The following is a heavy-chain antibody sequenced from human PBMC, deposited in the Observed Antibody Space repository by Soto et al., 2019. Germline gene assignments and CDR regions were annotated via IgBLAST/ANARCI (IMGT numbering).Heavy chain of an antibody. Sequence: GGSLRLSCAASGFTFSSYGMHWVRQAPGKGLEWVAVISYDGSNKYYADSVKGRFTISRDNAKNSLYLQMNSLRAEDTAVYYCAREGRRNYDFWSGSDGMDVWGQGTTVTVSS. J-gene: IGHJ6*02. CDR1: GFTFSSYG. V-gene: IGHV3-30*03. D-gene: IGHD3-3*01. CDR3: AREGRRNYDFWSGSDGMDV. CDR2: ISYDGSNK.